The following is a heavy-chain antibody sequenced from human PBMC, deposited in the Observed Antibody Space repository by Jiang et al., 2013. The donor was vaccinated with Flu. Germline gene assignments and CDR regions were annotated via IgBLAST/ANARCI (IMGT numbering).Heavy chain of an antibody. CDR2: IYYSGST. J-gene: IGHJ4*02. V-gene: IGHV4-39*07. CDR3: ARHVRGRRYYDSSGYSTFDY. Sequence: LLKPSETLSLTCTVSGGSISSSSYYWGWIRQPPGKGLEWIGSIYYSGSTYYNPSLKSRVTISVDTSKNQFSLKLSSVTAADTAVYYCARHVRGRRYYDSSGYSTFDYWGQGTLVTVSS. CDR1: GGSISSSSYY. D-gene: IGHD3-22*01.